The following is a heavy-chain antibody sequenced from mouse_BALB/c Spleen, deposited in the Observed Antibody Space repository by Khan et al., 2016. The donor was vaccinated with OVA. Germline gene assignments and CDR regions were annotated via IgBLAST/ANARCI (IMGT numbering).Heavy chain of an antibody. CDR3: ARRGIYYYGSSYGYYAMDY. J-gene: IGHJ4*01. CDR1: GYSITSDYA. D-gene: IGHD1-1*01. V-gene: IGHV3-2*02. CDR2: IRYSGST. Sequence: EVQLQESGPGLVKPSQSLSLTCTVTGYSITSDYAWNWIRQFPGNKLEWMGYIRYSGSTSYNPSLQSRISITRDTSKNQFFLQLNSVTTEDTATYYCARRGIYYYGSSYGYYAMDYWGQGTSVTVSS.